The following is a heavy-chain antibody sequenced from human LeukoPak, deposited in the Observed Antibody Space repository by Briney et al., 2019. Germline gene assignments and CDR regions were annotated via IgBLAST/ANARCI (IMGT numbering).Heavy chain of an antibody. J-gene: IGHJ6*04. V-gene: IGHV4-34*01. CDR3: ARGPRGSSRYIEVRYYYYYGMDV. D-gene: IGHD2-15*01. Sequence: PSETLSLTCAVYGGSFSGYYWSWIRQPPGKGLEWIGEINHSGSTNYNPSLKSRVTISVDTSKNQFSLKLSSVTAADTAVYYCARGPRGSSRYIEVRYYYYYGMDVWGKGTTVTVSS. CDR1: GGSFSGYY. CDR2: INHSGST.